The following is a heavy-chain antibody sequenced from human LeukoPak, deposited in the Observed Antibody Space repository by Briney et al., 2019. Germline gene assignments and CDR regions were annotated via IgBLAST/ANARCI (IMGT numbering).Heavy chain of an antibody. CDR1: GFTFSSNV. J-gene: IGHJ4*02. V-gene: IGHV3-23*01. Sequence: PGGSLRLSCAASGFTFSSNVMSWVRQAPGKGLEWVSSVSGSGGSIYYADSVKGRFTISRDNSKNTLYLQMNSLRAEDAAVYYCATEGSFDYWGQGTLVTVSS. CDR3: ATEGSFDY. CDR2: VSGSGGSI.